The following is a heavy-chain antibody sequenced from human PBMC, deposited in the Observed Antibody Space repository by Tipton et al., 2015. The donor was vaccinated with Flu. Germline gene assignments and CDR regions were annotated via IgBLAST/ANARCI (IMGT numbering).Heavy chain of an antibody. J-gene: IGHJ5*02. V-gene: IGHV6-1*01. Sequence: GLVKPTQTLSLTCAISGDSVSSNSAAWNWIRQSPSRGLEWLGRTYYRSKWYNDYAVSVKSRITINPDTSKNQFSLQLNSVTPEDTAVYCCARDQVFLTFSGKGWFDPWGQGTLVTVSS. CDR3: ARDQVFLTFSGKGWFDP. CDR2: TYYRSKWYN. D-gene: IGHD1-1*01. CDR1: GDSVSSNSAA.